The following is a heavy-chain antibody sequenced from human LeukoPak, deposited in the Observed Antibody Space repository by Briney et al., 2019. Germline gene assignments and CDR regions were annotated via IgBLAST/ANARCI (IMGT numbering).Heavy chain of an antibody. CDR2: IYPGDSDT. CDR3: ARVGRVGSYYYGMDV. Sequence: GESLRISCQGSGYSINNYWIAWVRQMPGKGLEWMGIIYPGDSDTRYSPSFQGQVTISADKSISTAYLQWSSLKASDTAMYYCARVGRVGSYYYGMDVWGQGTTVTVSS. J-gene: IGHJ6*02. CDR1: GYSINNYW. D-gene: IGHD3-10*01. V-gene: IGHV5-51*01.